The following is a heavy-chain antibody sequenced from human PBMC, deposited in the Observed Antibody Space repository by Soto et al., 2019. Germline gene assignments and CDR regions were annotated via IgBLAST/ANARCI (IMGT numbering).Heavy chain of an antibody. V-gene: IGHV4-39*02. CDR1: GDSVSSSTYY. Sequence: PSETLSLTCTVSGDSVSSSTYYWAWIRQPPGKGLEWIGSIFYGGSTYYDQSLKSRVSISVDNSQNHRSLTLTSVTAADTAVYYCARCVHCSNGGRFDPWGLGALVTVSS. CDR2: IFYGGST. J-gene: IGHJ5*02. D-gene: IGHD2-8*01. CDR3: ARCVHCSNGGRFDP.